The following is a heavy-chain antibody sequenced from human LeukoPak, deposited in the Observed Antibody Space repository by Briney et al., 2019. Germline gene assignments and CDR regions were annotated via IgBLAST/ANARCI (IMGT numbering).Heavy chain of an antibody. CDR1: GFTFSSYA. CDR2: ISYDGSNK. CDR3: AREAIVLMVYAVNWFDP. V-gene: IGHV3-30*01. J-gene: IGHJ5*02. Sequence: PGGSLRLSCAASGFTFSSYAMHWDRQAPGKGLEWVAVISYDGSNKYYADSVKGRFTISRDNSKNTLYLQMNSLRAEDTAVYYCAREAIVLMVYAVNWFDPWGQGTLVTVSS. D-gene: IGHD2-8*01.